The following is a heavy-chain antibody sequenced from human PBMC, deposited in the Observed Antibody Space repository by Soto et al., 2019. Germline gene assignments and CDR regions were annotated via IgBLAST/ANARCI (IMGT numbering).Heavy chain of an antibody. D-gene: IGHD3-22*01. CDR1: GGSISSGGYY. CDR2: IYYSGGT. CDR3: ARDSSGYSYLGY. Sequence: QVQLQESGPGLVKPSQTLSLTCTVSGGSISSGGYYWSWIRQHPGKGLEWIGYIYYSGGTYYNPSIKSRVTISVDTSKNQCSLKLSSVTAADTAVYYCARDSSGYSYLGYWGQGTLVTVSS. J-gene: IGHJ4*02. V-gene: IGHV4-31*03.